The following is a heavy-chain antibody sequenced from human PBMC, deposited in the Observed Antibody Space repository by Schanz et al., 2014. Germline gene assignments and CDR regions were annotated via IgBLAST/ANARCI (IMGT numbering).Heavy chain of an antibody. Sequence: EVQLLESGGGLVQPGGSLRLSCAASTFTFSSDWMSWVRQAPGKGLEWVANIKHDGSVEDYVDSVEGRFTISRDNAKRSQFRQLSSLRVEDTAVYFCVSQTGSPNYWGQGTLVTVSS. CDR2: IKHDGSVE. CDR3: VSQTGSPNY. J-gene: IGHJ4*02. CDR1: TFTFSSDW. V-gene: IGHV3-7*02. D-gene: IGHD6-13*01.